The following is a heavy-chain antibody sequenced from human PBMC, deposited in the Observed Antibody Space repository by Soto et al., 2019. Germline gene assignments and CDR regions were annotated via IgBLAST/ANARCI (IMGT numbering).Heavy chain of an antibody. V-gene: IGHV6-1*01. CDR3: SREVAGTCAFDI. CDR1: GDSVSSNSAA. D-gene: IGHD6-19*01. J-gene: IGHJ3*02. Sequence: QLQLQQSGPGLVKPSQTLSLTCAISGDSVSSNSAAWNWIRQSPSRGLEWLGRTYYRSTWLNDYALSVKGRITINPDTSRNQFFLHLNSVTPEDAAVYYCSREVAGTCAFDIWGQGTVVTVSS. CDR2: TYYRSTWLN.